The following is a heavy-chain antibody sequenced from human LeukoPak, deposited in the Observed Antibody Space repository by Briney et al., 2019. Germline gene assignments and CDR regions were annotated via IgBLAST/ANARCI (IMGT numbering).Heavy chain of an antibody. CDR2: IRSKAYGGTT. Sequence: GGSLRLSCTASGFTFGDYAMSWFRQAPGKGLEWVGFIRSKAYGGTTEYAASVKGRFTISRDDSKSIAYLQMNSLKTEDTAVYYCTRDRDYYDSSGYYYLPYYMDVWGKGTTVTVSS. V-gene: IGHV3-49*03. J-gene: IGHJ6*03. CDR1: GFTFGDYA. CDR3: TRDRDYYDSSGYYYLPYYMDV. D-gene: IGHD3-22*01.